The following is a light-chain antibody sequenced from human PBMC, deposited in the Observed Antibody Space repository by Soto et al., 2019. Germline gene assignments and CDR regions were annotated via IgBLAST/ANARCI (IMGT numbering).Light chain of an antibody. CDR3: QQYSDSPPWT. J-gene: IGKJ1*01. Sequence: DIPMTQSPSTLPASVGDRVTITCRASQSISTYLAWYQQKPGKAPNLVIYDASHLPCGVPSRFHGSGSGTAFTLTITSRQPDDFATYYCQQYSDSPPWTFGQGTRVEI. CDR1: QSISTY. CDR2: DAS. V-gene: IGKV1-5*01.